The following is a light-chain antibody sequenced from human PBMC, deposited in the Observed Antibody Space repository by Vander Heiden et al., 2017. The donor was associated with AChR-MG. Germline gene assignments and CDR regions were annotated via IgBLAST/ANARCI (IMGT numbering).Light chain of an antibody. CDR3: CSYSGTYRV. Sequence: QSALTQPRSVSGSPGQSVTISCTGTSSNVDAYNYVSWYRQHLAKAPKRLIYDVSKRPSGVPDRFSGSKSGNTASLTISGLQPEDEADYYCCSYSGTYRVFGGGTQLTVL. V-gene: IGLV2-11*01. CDR1: SSNVDAYNY. J-gene: IGLJ3*02. CDR2: DVS.